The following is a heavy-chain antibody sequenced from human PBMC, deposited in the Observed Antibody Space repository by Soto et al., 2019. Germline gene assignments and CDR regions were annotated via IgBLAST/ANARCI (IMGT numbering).Heavy chain of an antibody. CDR2: MNPNSGNT. J-gene: IGHJ4*01. Sequence: ASVKVSCKASGYTFTSYDINWVRQATGQGLEWMGWMNPNSGNTGYAQKFQGRVTMTRNTSISTAYMELSSLRSEDTAVYYCERDAIVVDPDYYWAQGTLVTVSA. V-gene: IGHV1-8*01. CDR1: GYTFTSYD. CDR3: ERDAIVVDPDYY. D-gene: IGHD2-2*01.